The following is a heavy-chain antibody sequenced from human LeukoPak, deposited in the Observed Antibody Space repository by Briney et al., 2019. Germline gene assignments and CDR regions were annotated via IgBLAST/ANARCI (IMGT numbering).Heavy chain of an antibody. Sequence: PSETLSLTCTVSGGSISGSTYYWAWIRQPPGKGLEWIGRVYYTGNTYHNPSLKRGVTISVEWSKNQFSLRLSFLTAADTAVYYCARDGSNNCGPFDYWGQGTLLTVSS. CDR1: GGSISGSTYY. J-gene: IGHJ4*02. V-gene: IGHV4-39*07. CDR3: ARDGSNNCGPFDY. CDR2: VYYTGNT. D-gene: IGHD1-1*01.